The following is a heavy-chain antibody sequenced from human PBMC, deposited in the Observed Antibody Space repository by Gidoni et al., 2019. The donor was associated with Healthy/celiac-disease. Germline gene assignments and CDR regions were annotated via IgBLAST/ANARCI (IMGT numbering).Heavy chain of an antibody. CDR1: GGSISSSSYY. CDR2: IYYRGST. V-gene: IGHV4-39*01. Sequence: QLQLQESGPGLVKPSETLSLTCTVSGGSISSSSYYWGWIRQPPGKGLEWLGSIYYRGSTYYNPSLKGRVTISVDTSKNQFSLKLSSVTAADTAVYYCARQGKDYYDSSGYYYNWGQGTLVTVSS. CDR3: ARQGKDYYDSSGYYYN. J-gene: IGHJ4*02. D-gene: IGHD3-22*01.